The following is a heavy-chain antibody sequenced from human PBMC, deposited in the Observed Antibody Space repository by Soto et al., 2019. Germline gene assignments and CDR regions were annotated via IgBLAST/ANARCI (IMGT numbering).Heavy chain of an antibody. D-gene: IGHD3-3*01. CDR2: IKQDGSEK. V-gene: IGHV3-7*01. J-gene: IGHJ6*03. Sequence: EVQLVESGGGLVQPGGSLRLSCAASGFTFSRSWMSWVRQAPGKGLEWVANIKQDGSEKYYVDSVKGRFSISRDNAKNSLKLQTNSLRVEDTAVYYCASGILGVFIPPAPYYYYYVDVWGKGTTVTVSS. CDR1: GFTFSRSW. CDR3: ASGILGVFIPPAPYYYYYVDV.